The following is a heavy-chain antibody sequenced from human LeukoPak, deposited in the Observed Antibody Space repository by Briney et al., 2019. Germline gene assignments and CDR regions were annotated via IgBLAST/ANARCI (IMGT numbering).Heavy chain of an antibody. CDR3: ARGYPPVLLWFGELSGTDAFDI. Sequence: ASVPVSCQASGYTFTSYDINWVRQATGQGLEWMAWMNPNSGNTGYAQKFQGRVTMTRNTSISTAYMALSRQRSEDTAVYYCARGYPPVLLWFGELSGTDAFDIWGQGTTVTVSS. CDR2: MNPNSGNT. J-gene: IGHJ3*02. CDR1: GYTFTSYD. D-gene: IGHD3-10*01. V-gene: IGHV1-8*01.